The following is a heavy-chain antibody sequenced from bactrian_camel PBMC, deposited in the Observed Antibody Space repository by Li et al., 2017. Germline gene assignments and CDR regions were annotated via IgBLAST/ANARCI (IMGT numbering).Heavy chain of an antibody. CDR2: IRTTGGGNT. V-gene: IGHV3S1*01. J-gene: IGHJ6*01. D-gene: IGHD2*01. Sequence: HVQLVESGGGAVQPGGSLRLSCAASGNTDSSALLGWLRQAPGKKRVGVAAIRTTGGGNTYYADSVKGRFTISQDNAKNTVYLQMNSLKPEDTAMYYCAARGPYCYTKLSVADFTYWGQGTQVTVS. CDR1: GNTDSSAL. CDR3: AARGPYCYTKLSVADFTY.